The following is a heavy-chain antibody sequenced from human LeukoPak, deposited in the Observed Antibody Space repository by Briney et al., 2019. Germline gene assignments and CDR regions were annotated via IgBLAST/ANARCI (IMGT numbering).Heavy chain of an antibody. V-gene: IGHV4-30-4*01. Sequence: PSETLSLTCTVSGGSISSGDYYWSWIRQPPGAGLEWIGYIYYSGSTYYNPSLKSRVTISVDTSKNQFSLKLSSVTAADTAVYYCARRDSSGYLNWFDPWGQGTLVTVSS. CDR1: GGSISSGDYY. CDR3: ARRDSSGYLNWFDP. CDR2: IYYSGST. J-gene: IGHJ5*02. D-gene: IGHD3-22*01.